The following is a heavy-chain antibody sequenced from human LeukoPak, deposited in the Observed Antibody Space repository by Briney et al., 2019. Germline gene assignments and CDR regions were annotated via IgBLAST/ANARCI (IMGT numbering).Heavy chain of an antibody. CDR2: INPSGGST. J-gene: IGHJ4*02. V-gene: IGHV1-46*01. D-gene: IGHD5-18*01. CDR3: ARVRYSYGYRTRAFDY. CDR1: GYTFTSYY. Sequence: ASVKVSCKASGYTFTSYYMHWVRQAPGQGLDWMGIINPSGGSTSYAQKFQGRVTMTRDTSTSTVYMELSSLRSEDTAVYYCARVRYSYGYRTRAFDYWGQGTLVTVPS.